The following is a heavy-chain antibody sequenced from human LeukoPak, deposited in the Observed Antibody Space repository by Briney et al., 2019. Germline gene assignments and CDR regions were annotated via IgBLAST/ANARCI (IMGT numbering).Heavy chain of an antibody. V-gene: IGHV3-9*01. J-gene: IGHJ4*02. CDR1: GFTFDDYA. Sequence: GGSLRLSCAASGFTFDDYAMHWVRQAPGKGLEWVSGISWNSGSIGYADSVKGRFTISRDNAKNSLYLQMNSLRAEDTAVYYCARDGEVGATYFDYWGQGALVTVSS. D-gene: IGHD1-26*01. CDR3: ARDGEVGATYFDY. CDR2: ISWNSGSI.